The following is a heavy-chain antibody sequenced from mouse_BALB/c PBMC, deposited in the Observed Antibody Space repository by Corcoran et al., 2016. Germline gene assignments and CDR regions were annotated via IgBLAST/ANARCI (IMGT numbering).Heavy chain of an antibody. CDR1: GYTFTKYG. J-gene: IGHJ3*01. Sequence: QIQLVQSGPELKKPGETVKISCKASGYTFTKYGMNWVKQAPGKGLKWMGWINTNHVEPTYAEEFKGRFAFSLETSASPADWQINNLKNEDTATYSCATVAWCAYWGQGTLVTVAA. CDR3: ATVAWCAY. CDR2: INTNHVEP. V-gene: IGHV9-3*02.